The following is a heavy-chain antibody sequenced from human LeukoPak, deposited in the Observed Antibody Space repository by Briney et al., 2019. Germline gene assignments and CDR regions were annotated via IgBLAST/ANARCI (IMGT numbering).Heavy chain of an antibody. V-gene: IGHV3-23*01. J-gene: IGHJ4*02. CDR3: AKNKWFGEFGSNFDY. Sequence: PGGSLRLSCAASGFTFSSYAMSWVRQAPGKGLKWVSAISGSGGSTYYADSVKGRFTISRDNSKNTLYLQMNSLRAEDTAVYYCAKNKWFGEFGSNFDYWGQGTLVTVSS. CDR1: GFTFSSYA. CDR2: ISGSGGST. D-gene: IGHD3-10*01.